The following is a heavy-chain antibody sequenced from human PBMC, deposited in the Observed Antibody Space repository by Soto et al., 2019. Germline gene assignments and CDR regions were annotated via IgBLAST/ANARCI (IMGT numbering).Heavy chain of an antibody. CDR1: GFTFSNYA. CDR3: AKEHTYYYDTSGYPHAFDI. Sequence: PGGSLRLSCAASGFTFSNYAMSWVRQAPGKGLEWVSAISGSGGITYYADAVKGRFTISRDNSKNTLYLQMNSLRAEDSAVYYCAKEHTYYYDTSGYPHAFDIWGQGTMVTVSS. J-gene: IGHJ3*02. V-gene: IGHV3-23*01. CDR2: ISGSGGIT. D-gene: IGHD3-22*01.